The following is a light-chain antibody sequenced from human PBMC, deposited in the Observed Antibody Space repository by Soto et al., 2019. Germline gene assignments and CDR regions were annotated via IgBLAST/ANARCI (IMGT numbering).Light chain of an antibody. CDR1: QSVSTF. CDR3: QQRSNWIVT. Sequence: EVVMTQSPATLSVSPGERVTLSCRASQSVSTFLAWYQHKPGQAPRLLIYDASNRATGIPDRFRGSGSGTDFTLTISSLEPEDFAVYYCQQRSNWIVTFGQGTRLEIK. CDR2: DAS. J-gene: IGKJ5*01. V-gene: IGKV3-11*01.